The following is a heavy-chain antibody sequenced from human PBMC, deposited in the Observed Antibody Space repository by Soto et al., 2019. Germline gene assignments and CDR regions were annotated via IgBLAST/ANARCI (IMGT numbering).Heavy chain of an antibody. Sequence: EVELLESGGGLIQPGGSLRLSCAASGFTFSTYDMSWVRQAPGKGLEWVSSITTGGVRTYYADSVKGRFTISRDNSKNTLSLQMNSLRAEATALYYCTIYRGEGGSGYFGSGSPGYWGQGTLVTVSS. D-gene: IGHD3-10*01. CDR1: GFTFSTYD. V-gene: IGHV3-23*01. CDR2: ITTGGVRT. CDR3: TIYRGEGGSGYFGSGSPGY. J-gene: IGHJ4*02.